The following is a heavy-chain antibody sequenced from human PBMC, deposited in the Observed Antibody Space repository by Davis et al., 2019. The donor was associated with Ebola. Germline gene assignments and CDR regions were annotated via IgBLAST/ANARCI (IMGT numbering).Heavy chain of an antibody. CDR1: GGSISSYY. D-gene: IGHD5-18*01. J-gene: IGHJ3*02. Sequence: PSETLSLTCTVSGGSISSYYWSWIRQPPGKGLEWIGYIYYSGSTNYNPSLKSRVTISVDTSKNQFSLKLSSVTAADTAVYYCARHSPPGYSYAIDAFDIWGQGTMVTVSS. CDR3: ARHSPPGYSYAIDAFDI. CDR2: IYYSGST. V-gene: IGHV4-59*08.